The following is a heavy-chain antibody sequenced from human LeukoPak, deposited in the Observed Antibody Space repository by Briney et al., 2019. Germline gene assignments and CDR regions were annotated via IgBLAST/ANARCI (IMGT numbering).Heavy chain of an antibody. J-gene: IGHJ3*02. CDR2: IYYSGST. Sequence: PSQTLSLTCTVSGGSISSGGYYWSWIRQHPGKGLEWIGYIYYSGSTYYNPSLKSRVTISVDTSKNQFSLKLSSVTAADTAVYYCARDRPQWGVVGATLYDAFDIWGQGTMVTVSS. CDR1: GGSISSGGYY. V-gene: IGHV4-31*03. D-gene: IGHD1-26*01. CDR3: ARDRPQWGVVGATLYDAFDI.